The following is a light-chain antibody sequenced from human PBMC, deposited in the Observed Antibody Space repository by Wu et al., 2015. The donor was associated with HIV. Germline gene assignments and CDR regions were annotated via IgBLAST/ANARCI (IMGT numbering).Light chain of an antibody. CDR1: QSVSSN. CDR3: QLGGLT. Sequence: EIVMTQSPATLSVSPGERATLSCRASQSVSSNLAWYQQKPGQAPRLLIYGASTRATGIPARFSGSGSGTEFTLTISSMQSEDFAVYYCQLGGLTFGGGTKVEIK. J-gene: IGKJ4*01. V-gene: IGKV3-15*01. CDR2: GAS.